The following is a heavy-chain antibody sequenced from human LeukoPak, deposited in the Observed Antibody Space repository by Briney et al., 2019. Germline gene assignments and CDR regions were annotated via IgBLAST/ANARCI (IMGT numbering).Heavy chain of an antibody. Sequence: GGSLRLSCVASGFTITNNWMYWARQAPGRGLVWVSRIKNDESTAVYADSVKGRFTISRDNAKNTLYLQMNSLRVEDTAVYYCATVFKGSSLEDHWGQGTRVTVSS. D-gene: IGHD1-26*01. CDR1: GFTITNNW. V-gene: IGHV3-74*03. CDR2: IKNDESTA. CDR3: ATVFKGSSLEDH. J-gene: IGHJ4*02.